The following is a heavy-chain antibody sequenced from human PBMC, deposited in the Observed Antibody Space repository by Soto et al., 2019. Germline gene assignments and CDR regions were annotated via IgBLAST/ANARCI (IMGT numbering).Heavy chain of an antibody. CDR2: INHSGGT. J-gene: IGHJ4*02. V-gene: IGHV4-34*01. D-gene: IGHD3-22*01. CDR1: GGSFRAYY. Sequence: SETLSLTCVAYGGSFRAYYWSWIRQPPGKGLEWIGEINHSGGTSYNPSLKSRVTISVDTSKSQFSLKLTSVTAADRAVYYCARGSVDTVDSSGFYEYWGKGPPVTISS. CDR3: ARGSVDTVDSSGFYEY.